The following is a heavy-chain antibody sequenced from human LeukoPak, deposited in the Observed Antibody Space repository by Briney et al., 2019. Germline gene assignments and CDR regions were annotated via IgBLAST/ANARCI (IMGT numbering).Heavy chain of an antibody. V-gene: IGHV1-2*02. Sequence: ASVKVSCKASGYIFTNYGITWVRRAPGQGLEWMGWINPNSGGTNYAQKFQGRVTMTRDTSISTAYMELSRLRSDDTAVYYCARELKTYYYYYMDVWGKGTTVTVSS. CDR2: INPNSGGT. J-gene: IGHJ6*03. CDR1: GYIFTNYG. D-gene: IGHD3-16*01. CDR3: ARELKTYYYYYMDV.